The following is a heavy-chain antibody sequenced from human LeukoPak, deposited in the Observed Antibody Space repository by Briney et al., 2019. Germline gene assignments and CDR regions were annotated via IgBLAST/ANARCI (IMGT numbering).Heavy chain of an antibody. J-gene: IGHJ4*02. CDR3: AKRKDSGGYYFFDY. CDR2: ISGSGGST. D-gene: IGHD3-22*01. CDR1: GFTFSSYG. Sequence: PGGSLRLSCATSGFTFSSYGMSWVRQAPGKGLEWVSGISGSGGSTYYADSVKGRFTISRDNSKNTLYLQMNSLRAEDTAVYYCAKRKDSGGYYFFDYWGQGTLVTVSS. V-gene: IGHV3-23*01.